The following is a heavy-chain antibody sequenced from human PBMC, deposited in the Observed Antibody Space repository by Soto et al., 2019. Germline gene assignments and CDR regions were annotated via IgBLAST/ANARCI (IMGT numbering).Heavy chain of an antibody. V-gene: IGHV1-2*04. CDR3: ARSGMLTAAKVHFDY. J-gene: IGHJ4*02. D-gene: IGHD3-16*01. Sequence: ASVKVSCKASGYTFTGYYMHWVRQAPGQGLEWMGWINPNSGGTNYAQKFQGWVTMTRDTSISTAYMELSRLRSDDTAVYYCARSGMLTAAKVHFDYWGQETLVTVSS. CDR1: GYTFTGYY. CDR2: INPNSGGT.